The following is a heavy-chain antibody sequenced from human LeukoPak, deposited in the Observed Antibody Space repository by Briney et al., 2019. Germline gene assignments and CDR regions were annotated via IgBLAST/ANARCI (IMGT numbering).Heavy chain of an antibody. CDR1: GDSIRNHY. J-gene: IGHJ4*01. Sequence: PSETLSLTSTVSGDSIRNHYWSWIRQPPGKGLECIGVIHYSGSTNYNPSVKSRVTISVDTPKNQFSLKLNSVTAADTAVYFCARVSLSGYCSGASCYFDYWGHGTLVTVSS. CDR3: ARVSLSGYCSGASCYFDY. CDR2: IHYSGST. V-gene: IGHV4-59*11. D-gene: IGHD2-15*01.